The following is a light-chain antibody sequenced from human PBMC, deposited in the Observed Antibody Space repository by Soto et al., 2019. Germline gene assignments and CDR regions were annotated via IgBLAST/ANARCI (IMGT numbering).Light chain of an antibody. V-gene: IGKV1-6*01. CDR3: LQDYNYPRT. CDR1: QDIRNE. Sequence: AIPMTQSPSSLSASVGDRVTITCRASQDIRNELAWYQHNPGKAPKLLIYAASYLQGGVPSRFRGAGSGTDFTLTISSLQPEDFATYYCLQDYNYPRTFGQGTKVKIK. CDR2: AAS. J-gene: IGKJ1*01.